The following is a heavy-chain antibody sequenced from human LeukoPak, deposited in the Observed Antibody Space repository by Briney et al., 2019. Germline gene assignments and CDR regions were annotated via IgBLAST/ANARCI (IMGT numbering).Heavy chain of an antibody. V-gene: IGHV5-51*01. J-gene: IGHJ4*02. CDR2: IYPDDSDI. CDR1: GYNFPTYW. CDR3: ARLDCGGSEVVDY. Sequence: GESLKISCKGSGYNFPTYWIAWVRQMPGKGLEWMGIIYPDDSDIRYSPSFQGQVTISADKSINTAYLQWSRLKASDTAMFYCARLDCGGSEVVDYWGQGTLVTVSS. D-gene: IGHD4-23*01.